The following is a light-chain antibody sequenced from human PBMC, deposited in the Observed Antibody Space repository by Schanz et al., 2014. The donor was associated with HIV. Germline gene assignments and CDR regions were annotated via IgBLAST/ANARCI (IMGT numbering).Light chain of an antibody. Sequence: DIQMTQSPATLSASVGDRVTITCRASQSIGDSLAWLQQKPGRAPKVLIYKASTLESGVPSTFRGSGSGTEFTLTISSLQPEDFAVYYCQQYGSSPRTFGGGTKVDMK. CDR1: QSIGDS. CDR3: QQYGSSPRT. V-gene: IGKV1-5*03. CDR2: KAS. J-gene: IGKJ4*01.